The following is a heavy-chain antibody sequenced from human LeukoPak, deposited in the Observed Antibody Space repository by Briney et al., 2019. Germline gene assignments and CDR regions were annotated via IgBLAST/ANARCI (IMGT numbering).Heavy chain of an antibody. CDR3: ARVIPHYYYYMDV. J-gene: IGHJ6*03. CDR2: INPSGGST. Sequence: ASVTVSCKASGYTFTSYYMHWVRQAPGQGLEWMGIINPSGGSTSYAQKFQGRVTMTRDMSTSTVYMELSSLRSEDTAVYYCARVIPHYYYYMDVWGKGTTVTVSS. V-gene: IGHV1-46*01. CDR1: GYTFTSYY.